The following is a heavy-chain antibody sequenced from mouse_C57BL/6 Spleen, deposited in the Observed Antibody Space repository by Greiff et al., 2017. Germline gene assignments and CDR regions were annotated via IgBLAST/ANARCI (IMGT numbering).Heavy chain of an antibody. J-gene: IGHJ2*01. D-gene: IGHD1-1*01. Sequence: VQLQQPGAELVKPGASVKLSCKASGYTFTSYWMHWVKKRPGQGLEWIGMIHPNSGSTNYNEKFKSKATLTVDQSSSTAYMQLSSLTSEDSAVYYCATQVRSGSPYWGQGTTLTVSS. CDR2: IHPNSGST. V-gene: IGHV1-64*01. CDR3: ATQVRSGSPY. CDR1: GYTFTSYW.